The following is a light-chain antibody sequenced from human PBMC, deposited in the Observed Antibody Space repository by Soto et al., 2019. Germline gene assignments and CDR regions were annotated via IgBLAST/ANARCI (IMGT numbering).Light chain of an antibody. J-gene: IGKJ2*01. CDR3: QQYGSSPQT. V-gene: IGKV3-20*01. CDR1: QSVSSSY. CDR2: GAS. Sequence: EIVLTQSPGTLYWSTGERATLSCRASQSVSSSYLAWYQQKPGQAPRLLIYGASSRATGIPDRFSGSGSGTDFTLTISRLEPEDFAVYYCQQYGSSPQTFGQGTKLEIK.